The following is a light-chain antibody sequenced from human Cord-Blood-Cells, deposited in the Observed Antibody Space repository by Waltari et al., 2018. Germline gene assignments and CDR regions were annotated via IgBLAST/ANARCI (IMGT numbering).Light chain of an antibody. Sequence: SYVPTQPPSVSVAPGKTARITCGGNNIGSKSVHWYQQKPGQAPVLVIYYDSDRPSGIPERFSGSNSGNTATLTISRVEAGDEADYYCQVWDSSSSWVFGGGTKLTVL. CDR3: QVWDSSSSWV. CDR1: NIGSKS. CDR2: YDS. V-gene: IGLV3-21*04. J-gene: IGLJ3*02.